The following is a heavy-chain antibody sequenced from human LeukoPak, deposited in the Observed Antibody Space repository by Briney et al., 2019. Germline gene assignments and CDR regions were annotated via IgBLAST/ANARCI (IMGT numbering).Heavy chain of an antibody. V-gene: IGHV3-30*04. D-gene: IGHD1-14*01. J-gene: IGHJ6*03. Sequence: GGSLRLSCAASGFTFSTYPIHWVRQAPGKGLEWVAVIADDGKDKHYVESVKGRFTISRDNSKNTLYLQMNSLRVEDTAVYYCTTDQEYYYYYMDVWGKGTTVTVSS. CDR1: GFTFSTYP. CDR3: TTDQEYYYYYMDV. CDR2: IADDGKDK.